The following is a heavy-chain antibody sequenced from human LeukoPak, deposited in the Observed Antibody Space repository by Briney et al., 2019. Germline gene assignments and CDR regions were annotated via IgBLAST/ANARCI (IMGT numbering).Heavy chain of an antibody. J-gene: IGHJ5*02. CDR2: ISYDGDNE. Sequence: GRSLRLSCAASGFTFSSYAIHWVRQAPGKGLEWVAAISYDGDNEFYADSVKGRFTISRDSSKNTVYLQMNSLRAEDTAVYYCARLPKAPNWFDPWGQGTLVTVSS. CDR1: GFTFSSYA. CDR3: ARLPKAPNWFDP. V-gene: IGHV3-30-3*01.